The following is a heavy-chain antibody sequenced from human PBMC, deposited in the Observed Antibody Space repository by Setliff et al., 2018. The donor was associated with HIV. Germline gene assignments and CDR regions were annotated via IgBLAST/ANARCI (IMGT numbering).Heavy chain of an antibody. J-gene: IGHJ3*01. V-gene: IGHV1-18*01. Sequence: ASVKVSCKASGYSLPSYGFSWVRQAPGQGLEWVGWISTHNGDTSYAQKVQGRVTMTTDTLTMTTYLELTSLRSDDTAVYYCARYLGGNEFDVWGQGTKVTVSS. CDR1: GYSLPSYG. CDR2: ISTHNGDT. CDR3: ARYLGGNEFDV. D-gene: IGHD3-10*01.